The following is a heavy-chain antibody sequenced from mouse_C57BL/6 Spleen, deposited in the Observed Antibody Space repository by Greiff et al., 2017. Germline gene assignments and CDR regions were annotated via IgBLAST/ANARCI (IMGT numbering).Heavy chain of an antibody. V-gene: IGHV1-7*01. J-gene: IGHJ4*01. CDR1: GYTFTSYW. CDR2: IHPSGGDT. D-gene: IGHD2-13*01. Sequence: VQLQQSGAELAKPGASVKLSCKASGYTFTSYWMHWVKQRPGQGLEWIGSIHPSGGDTNYNQKFKDKATLTEDKSSSTAYMQRSSLTYEDSAVYYCAIDDDDYDEGLDYWGQGTSLTVSS. CDR3: AIDDDDYDEGLDY.